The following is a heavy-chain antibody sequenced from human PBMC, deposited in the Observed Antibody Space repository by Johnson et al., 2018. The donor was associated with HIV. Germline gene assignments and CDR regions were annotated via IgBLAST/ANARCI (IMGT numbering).Heavy chain of an antibody. CDR1: GFTFSNYA. CDR2: IYSGGTT. D-gene: IGHD2-2*01. CDR3: ARASDGLVRGGADAFDI. J-gene: IGHJ3*02. V-gene: IGHV3-66*01. Sequence: VQLVESGGGLVKPGGSLRLYCATSGFTFSNYAMSWVRQAPGKGLEWVSIIYSGGTTYYADSVKGRFTISRDNSKNTLYLQMNSLRAEDTAVYYCARASDGLVRGGADAFDICGQGTMVTVSS.